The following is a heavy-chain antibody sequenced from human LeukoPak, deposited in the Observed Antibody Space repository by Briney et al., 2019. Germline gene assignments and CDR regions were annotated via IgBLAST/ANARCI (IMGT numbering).Heavy chain of an antibody. Sequence: SETLSLTCTVSGASISNYYWSWIRQPAGKGLEWIGRIYTSGSTNYNPSLKSRVTMSIDTSKNQFSLKLNSVTAADTAVYYCARDYYDSTTYYSPFDYWGQGTLVTVSS. CDR2: IYTSGST. D-gene: IGHD3-22*01. CDR3: ARDYYDSTTYYSPFDY. CDR1: GASISNYY. V-gene: IGHV4-4*07. J-gene: IGHJ4*02.